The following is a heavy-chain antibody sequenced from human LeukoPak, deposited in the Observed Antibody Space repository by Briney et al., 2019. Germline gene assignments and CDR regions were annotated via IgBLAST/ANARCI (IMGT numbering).Heavy chain of an antibody. CDR2: IQYDGSNK. CDR1: GFTFSSYG. CDR3: ARRRPRADYYYGMDV. D-gene: IGHD3-10*01. V-gene: IGHV3-30*02. J-gene: IGHJ6*02. Sequence: GGSLRLSCAASGFTFSSYGMHWVRQAPGKGLEWVAFIQYDGSNKYYADSVKGRFTISRDNSKNTLYLQMNSLRAEDTAVYYCARRRPRADYYYGMDVWGQGTTVTVSS.